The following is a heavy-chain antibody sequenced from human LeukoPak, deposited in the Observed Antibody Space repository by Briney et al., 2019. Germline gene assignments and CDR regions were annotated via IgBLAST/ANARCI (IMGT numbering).Heavy chain of an antibody. CDR2: ISYDGSNK. J-gene: IGHJ6*02. CDR1: GFTFSSYG. Sequence: GGSLRLSCAASGFTFSSYGMHWVRQAPGKGLEWVAVISYDGSNKYYADSVKGRFTISGDNSKNTLYLQMNSLRAEDTAVYYCAKGIAVAGHYYYYGMDVWGQGTTVTVSS. D-gene: IGHD6-19*01. V-gene: IGHV3-30*18. CDR3: AKGIAVAGHYYYYGMDV.